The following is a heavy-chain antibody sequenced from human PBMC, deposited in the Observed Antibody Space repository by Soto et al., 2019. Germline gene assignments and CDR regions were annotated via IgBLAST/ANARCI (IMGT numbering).Heavy chain of an antibody. CDR3: ARAGRTYNDTGYHFDN. CDR2: IYYSGST. V-gene: IGHV4-59*01. Sequence: SETLSLTCTVSGGSINNYFWTWIRQPPGKGLEWIGYIYYSGSTYYNASLKSRLTMSVDTSKNQLSLKLSSVTAADTAVYYCARAGRTYNDTGYHFDNWGQGTLVTVYS. J-gene: IGHJ4*02. CDR1: GGSINNYF. D-gene: IGHD6-25*01.